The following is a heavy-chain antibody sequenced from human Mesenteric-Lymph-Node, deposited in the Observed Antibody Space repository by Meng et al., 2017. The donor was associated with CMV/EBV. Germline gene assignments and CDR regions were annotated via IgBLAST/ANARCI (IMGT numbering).Heavy chain of an antibody. V-gene: IGHV1-2*06. CDR1: TFTGYY. Sequence: TFTGYYMHWVRQAPGQGLEWMGRINPNSGGTNYAQKFQGRVTMTRDTSISTAYMELSRLRSDDTAVYYCARESNWGLWGYSPDAFDIWGQGTMVTVSS. D-gene: IGHD7-27*01. CDR3: ARESNWGLWGYSPDAFDI. CDR2: INPNSGGT. J-gene: IGHJ3*02.